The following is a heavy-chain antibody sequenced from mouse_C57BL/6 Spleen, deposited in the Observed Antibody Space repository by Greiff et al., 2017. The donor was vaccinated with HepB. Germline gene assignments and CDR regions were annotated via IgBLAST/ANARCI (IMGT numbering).Heavy chain of an antibody. CDR2: INPSNGGT. D-gene: IGHD2-4*01. CDR3: ARALLYYDYGWFAY. Sequence: QVQLQQPGTELVKPGASVKLSCKASGYTLTSYWMHWVKQRPGQGLEWIGNINPSNGGTNYNEKFKSKATLTVDKSSSTAYMQLSSLTSDDSAVYYCARALLYYDYGWFAYWGQGTLVTVSA. V-gene: IGHV1-53*01. CDR1: GYTLTSYW. J-gene: IGHJ3*01.